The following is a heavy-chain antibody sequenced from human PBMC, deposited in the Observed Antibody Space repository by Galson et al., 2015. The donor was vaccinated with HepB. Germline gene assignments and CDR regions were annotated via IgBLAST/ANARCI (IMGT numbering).Heavy chain of an antibody. CDR2: VIPILGVT. Sequence: SVKVSCKASGGTFSTYGISWVRQAPGQGLEWMGRVIPILGVTNYAQNFQGRVTITADKSTSTAYMELASLRSDETAIYYCARNYYGSGSYPFDYWGQGTLVTVSS. J-gene: IGHJ4*02. CDR3: ARNYYGSGSYPFDY. V-gene: IGHV1-69*04. CDR1: GGTFSTYG. D-gene: IGHD3-10*01.